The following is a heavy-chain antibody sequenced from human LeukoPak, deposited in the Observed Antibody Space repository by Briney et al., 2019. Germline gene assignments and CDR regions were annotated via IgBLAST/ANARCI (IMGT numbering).Heavy chain of an antibody. CDR3: ARRLKCCSSSYGWFDP. J-gene: IGHJ5*02. V-gene: IGHV5-51*01. CDR1: GYSFTSYW. Sequence: GESLKISCKGSGYSFTSYWIGWVRQMPGKGLEWMGIIYPRDSDTRYNPSFQGQVTISADKSISTAYLQWSSLKTSDTATYYCARRLKCCSSSYGWFDPWGQGTLVTVSS. D-gene: IGHD6-6*01. CDR2: IYPRDSDT.